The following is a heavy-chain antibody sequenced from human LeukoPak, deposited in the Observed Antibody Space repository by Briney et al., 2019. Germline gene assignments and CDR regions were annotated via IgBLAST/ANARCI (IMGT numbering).Heavy chain of an antibody. D-gene: IGHD6-13*01. J-gene: IGHJ4*02. CDR1: GDSITSGGYS. CDR2: IYRPGSV. Sequence: SETLSLICSVSGDSITSGGYSWSWIRQAPGKGLEWIGYIYRPGSVTYNPSLKSRVTMSMDTSQNQFSLRLTSVTAAGTAVYYCARGTLQRQLVIPIDYWGQGTLVTVSS. V-gene: IGHV4-30-2*01. CDR3: ARGTLQRQLVIPIDY.